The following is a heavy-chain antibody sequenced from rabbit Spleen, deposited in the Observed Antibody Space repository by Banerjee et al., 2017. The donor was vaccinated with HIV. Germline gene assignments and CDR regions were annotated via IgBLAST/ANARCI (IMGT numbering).Heavy chain of an antibody. Sequence: QSLEESGGDLVKPGASLTLTCTASGFSFSSSYYMCWVHQAPGKGLEWIGYIDPVFGITYYANWVNGRFSISRENAQNTVFLQMTSLTAADTATYFCARDGAGGSYFALWGPGTLVTVS. D-gene: IGHD8-1*01. J-gene: IGHJ4*01. V-gene: IGHV1S40*01. CDR2: IDPVFGIT. CDR3: ARDGAGGSYFAL. CDR1: GFSFSSSYY.